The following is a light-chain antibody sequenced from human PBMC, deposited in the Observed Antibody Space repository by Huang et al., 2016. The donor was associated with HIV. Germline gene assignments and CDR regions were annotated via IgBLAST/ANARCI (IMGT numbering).Light chain of an antibody. CDR3: QQRSAWPRT. CDR2: DAS. J-gene: IGKJ2*01. Sequence: EIVLTQSPATLSLSPGESATLSCRTSQSVFSYLAWYQQRPGQAPRLFISDASSRATGVSARFSGSGSGTDFALTISSLESEDFAVYYCQQRSAWPRTFGQGTKLEI. CDR1: QSVFSY. V-gene: IGKV3-11*01.